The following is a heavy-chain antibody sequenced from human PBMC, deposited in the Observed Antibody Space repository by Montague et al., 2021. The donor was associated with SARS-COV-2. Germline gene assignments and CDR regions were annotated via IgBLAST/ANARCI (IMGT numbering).Heavy chain of an antibody. CDR3: AGEGVGIFYFSYFDS. J-gene: IGHJ4*02. V-gene: IGHV4-39*07. CDR2: LYYTGST. CDR1: GGSISSSSYY. D-gene: IGHD2/OR15-2a*01. Sequence: SETLSLTCTVSGGSISSSSYYWGWIRQPPGKGLEWIGSLYYTGSTYYNPSLKSRVTISVDTSKNQFSLSPTSVTAADTAVYYCAGEGVGIFYFSYFDSWGQGSLVTVSS.